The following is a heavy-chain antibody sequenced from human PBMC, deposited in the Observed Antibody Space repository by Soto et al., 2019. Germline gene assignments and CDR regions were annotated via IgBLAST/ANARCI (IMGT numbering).Heavy chain of an antibody. Sequence: GGSLRLSCAASGFTFSSYSMNWVRQAPGKGLEWVSSISSSSSYIYYADSVKGRFTISRDNAKNSLYLQMNSLRAEDTAVYYCARVTDHDYIWGTKPAIDYWGQGTLVTVSS. J-gene: IGHJ4*02. V-gene: IGHV3-21*01. CDR2: ISSSSSYI. CDR1: GFTFSSYS. D-gene: IGHD3-16*01. CDR3: ARVTDHDYIWGTKPAIDY.